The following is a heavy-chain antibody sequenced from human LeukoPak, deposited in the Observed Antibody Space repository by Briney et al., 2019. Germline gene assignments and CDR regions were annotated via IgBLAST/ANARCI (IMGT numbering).Heavy chain of an antibody. Sequence: GSLRLSCAASGFTFSSYAMSWVRQAPGKGLEWVSAISGSGDSTYYGDSVKGRFTISRDNSKNTLYLQMNSLRAEDTAVYYCAKFFAPSGGASGWPWTIDCWGQGTLVTVSS. D-gene: IGHD6-19*01. J-gene: IGHJ4*02. V-gene: IGHV3-23*01. CDR3: AKFFAPSGGASGWPWTIDC. CDR1: GFTFSSYA. CDR2: ISGSGDST.